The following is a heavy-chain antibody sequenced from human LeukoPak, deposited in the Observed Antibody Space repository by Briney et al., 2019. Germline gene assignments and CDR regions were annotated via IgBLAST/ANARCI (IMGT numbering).Heavy chain of an antibody. V-gene: IGHV3-48*01. CDR2: FSSRSSTI. CDR1: GFTFSSYS. Sequence: GESLRLSCAASGFTFSSYSMNWVRQAPGRGREWVSYFSSRSSTIYYADSVKGRFTISRDNAKNSLYLQMNSLRAEDTAVYYCAKDSSDAFDIWGQGTMVTVSS. CDR3: AKDSSDAFDI. D-gene: IGHD3-22*01. J-gene: IGHJ3*02.